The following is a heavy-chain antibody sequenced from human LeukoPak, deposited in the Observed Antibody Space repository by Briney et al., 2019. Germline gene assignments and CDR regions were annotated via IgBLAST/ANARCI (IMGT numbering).Heavy chain of an antibody. CDR1: GFTFSSYS. D-gene: IGHD5-12*01. CDR3: ARDRGDGGYSGYEDFDY. CDR2: ISSSSSTI. V-gene: IGHV3-48*01. Sequence: PGGSLRLSCAASGFTFSSYSMNWVRQAPGKGLEWVSYISSSSSTIYYADSVKGRFAISRDNAKNSRYLQMNSLRAEDTAVYYCARDRGDGGYSGYEDFDYWGQGTLVTVSS. J-gene: IGHJ4*02.